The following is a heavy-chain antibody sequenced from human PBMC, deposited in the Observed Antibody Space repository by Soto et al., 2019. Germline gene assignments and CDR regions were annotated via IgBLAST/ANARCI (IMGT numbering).Heavy chain of an antibody. D-gene: IGHD6-19*01. J-gene: IGHJ6*03. Sequence: GGSLRLSCAASGFTVSSNYMSWVRQAPGKGLEWVSVIYSGGSTYYADSVKGRFTISRDNSKNTLYLQMNSLRAEDTAVYYCARDRSVAETENYYYMDVWGKGTTVTVSS. CDR1: GFTVSSNY. CDR2: IYSGGST. CDR3: ARDRSVAETENYYYMDV. V-gene: IGHV3-66*01.